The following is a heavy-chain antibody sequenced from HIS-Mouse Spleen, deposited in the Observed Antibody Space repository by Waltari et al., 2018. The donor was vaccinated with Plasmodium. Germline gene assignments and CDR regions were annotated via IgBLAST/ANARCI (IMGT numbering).Heavy chain of an antibody. CDR3: ARDRFDIVVVPGVFYGMDV. V-gene: IGHV4-30-4*01. CDR1: GGSISSGDYY. Sequence: QVQLQESGPGLVKPSQTLSLTCTVSGGSISSGDYYWSWIRQPPGKGLEWIGYIYYSGGTSYNPSLKSRVTISVDPSKNQFSLKLSSVTAADTAVYYCARDRFDIVVVPGVFYGMDVWGQGTTVTVSS. D-gene: IGHD2-2*01. CDR2: IYYSGGT. J-gene: IGHJ6*02.